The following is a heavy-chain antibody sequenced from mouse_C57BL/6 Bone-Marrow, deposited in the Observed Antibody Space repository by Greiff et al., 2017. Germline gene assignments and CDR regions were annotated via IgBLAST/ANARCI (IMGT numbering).Heavy chain of an antibody. V-gene: IGHV1-80*01. D-gene: IGHD2-4*01. Sequence: AQRVESGAELVKPGASVKISCKASGYAFSSYWMNWVKQRPGKGLKWIGQIFPGDGDTNYNGKFKGKATLTADTSSSTAYMQLSSLTSEDDAVYFSARYDYDAADFDDWGKGITLTVSS. CDR3: ARYDYDAADFDD. CDR2: IFPGDGDT. J-gene: IGHJ2*01. CDR1: GYAFSSYW.